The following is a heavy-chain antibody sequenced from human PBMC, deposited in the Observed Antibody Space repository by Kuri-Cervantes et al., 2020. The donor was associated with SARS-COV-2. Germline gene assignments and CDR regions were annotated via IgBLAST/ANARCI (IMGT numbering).Heavy chain of an antibody. V-gene: IGHV4-34*01. J-gene: IGHJ5*02. Sequence: SETLSLTCAVYGGSFSGYYWSWSRQRPGKGLGWNGEIKHSGSTNYNPSLKSRVTISVDTSKTQFSLKLSSVTAADTAVYYCAREGQDPGELLRWFDPWGQGTLVTVSS. D-gene: IGHD3-10*01. CDR2: IKHSGST. CDR3: AREGQDPGELLRWFDP. CDR1: GGSFSGYY.